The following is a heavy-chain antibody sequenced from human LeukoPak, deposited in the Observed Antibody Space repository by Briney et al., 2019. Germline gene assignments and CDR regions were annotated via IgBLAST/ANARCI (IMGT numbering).Heavy chain of an antibody. CDR2: ISWNSGSI. CDR3: AKDIGVGYCSSTSCYEGSFDI. D-gene: IGHD2-2*03. V-gene: IGHV3-9*01. Sequence: GGSLRLSCGASGFTFDDYAMHWVRQAPRKGLEWVSGISWNSGSIGYADSVKGRFTISRDNAKNSLYLQMNSLRAEDTALYYCAKDIGVGYCSSTSCYEGSFDIWGQGTMVTVSS. CDR1: GFTFDDYA. J-gene: IGHJ3*02.